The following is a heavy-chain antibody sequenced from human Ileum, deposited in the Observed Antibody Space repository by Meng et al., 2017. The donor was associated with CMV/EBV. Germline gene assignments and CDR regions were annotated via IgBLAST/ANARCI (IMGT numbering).Heavy chain of an antibody. CDR3: ARVSWFGGTDAFDI. CDR2: IYSGGST. Sequence: AAAGFTVSSNYMSWVRQAPGKGLEWVSVIYSGGSTYYADSVKGRFTISRDNSKNTLYLQMNSLRAEDTAVYYCARVSWFGGTDAFDIWGQGTMVTVSS. D-gene: IGHD3-10*01. V-gene: IGHV3-53*01. CDR1: GFTVSSNY. J-gene: IGHJ3*02.